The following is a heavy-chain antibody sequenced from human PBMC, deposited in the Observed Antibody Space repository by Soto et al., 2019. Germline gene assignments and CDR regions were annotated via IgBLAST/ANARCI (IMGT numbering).Heavy chain of an antibody. V-gene: IGHV1-69*13. J-gene: IGHJ6*02. CDR1: GGSFSSYA. Sequence: SVKVYCKASGGSFSSYAISWVRQAPGQGLEWMGGIIPIFGTGNYAQKFQGRVTITADESTSTAYMELSSLRSEDTAVYYCARDSAYYYASGSYPYYYGMDVWGQGPTVTVSS. CDR2: IIPIFGTG. CDR3: ARDSAYYYASGSYPYYYGMDV. D-gene: IGHD3-10*01.